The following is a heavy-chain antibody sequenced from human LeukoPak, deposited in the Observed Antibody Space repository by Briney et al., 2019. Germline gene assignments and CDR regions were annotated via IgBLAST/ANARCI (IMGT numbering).Heavy chain of an antibody. D-gene: IGHD5-24*01. CDR3: TRVGYIDEGIDY. CDR1: GFPFSSYW. CDR2: IKQDGSKK. Sequence: GGSLRLSCVASGFPFSSYWMTWVRQAPGKGLEWVANIKQDGSKKSYVDSVKGRFTISRDNAKNSLYLQMNSLRAGDTAIYYCTRVGYIDEGIDYWGQGTLATVSS. V-gene: IGHV3-7*04. J-gene: IGHJ4*02.